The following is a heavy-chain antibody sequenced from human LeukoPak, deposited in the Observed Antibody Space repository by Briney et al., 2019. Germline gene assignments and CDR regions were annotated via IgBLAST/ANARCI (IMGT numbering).Heavy chain of an antibody. V-gene: IGHV4-34*01. CDR3: ARDRPYSSGWHLHYYYGMDV. CDR2: INHSGST. CDR1: GGSFSGYY. Sequence: SETLSLTCAVYGGSFSGYYWSWIRQPPGKGLEWIGEINHSGSTNYNPSLKSRVTISVDTSKNQFSLKLSSVTAADTAVYYCARDRPYSSGWHLHYYYGMDVWGQGTTVTVSS. D-gene: IGHD6-19*01. J-gene: IGHJ6*02.